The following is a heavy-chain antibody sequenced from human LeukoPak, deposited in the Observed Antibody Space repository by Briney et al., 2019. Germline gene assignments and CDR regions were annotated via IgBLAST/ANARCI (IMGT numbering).Heavy chain of an antibody. CDR2: IFSSGST. V-gene: IGHV4-59*01. J-gene: IGHJ6*02. CDR3: ARGVDYDNNYFQYGMDV. D-gene: IGHD3-9*01. Sequence: SETLSLTCTVSGGSMSSYYWGWIRQPPGKQLDWIAYIFSSGSTNYSPSLKSRVSMSVDTSKNQFSLNLTSVTAADTAVYYCARGVDYDNNYFQYGMDVWGRGTTVTVSS. CDR1: GGSMSSYY.